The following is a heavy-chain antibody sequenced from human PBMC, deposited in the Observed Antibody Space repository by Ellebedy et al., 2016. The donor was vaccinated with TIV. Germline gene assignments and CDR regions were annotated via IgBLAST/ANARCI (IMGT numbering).Heavy chain of an antibody. J-gene: IGHJ4*02. V-gene: IGHV3-48*02. Sequence: GESLKISCAASGFTFSTYSMNWVRQAPGKGLEWVSYIGSRTYIVYYADSVKGRFTISRDNAKNSLYLQMNSLRDEDTAVYYCARGVVGAGNGNEYWGRGTLVTVSS. CDR1: GFTFSTYS. CDR3: ARGVVGAGNGNEY. D-gene: IGHD2-15*01. CDR2: IGSRTYIV.